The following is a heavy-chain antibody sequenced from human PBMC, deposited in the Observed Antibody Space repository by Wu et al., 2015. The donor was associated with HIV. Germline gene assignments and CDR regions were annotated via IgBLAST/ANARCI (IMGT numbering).Heavy chain of an antibody. CDR2: IIPIFGTA. Sequence: QVQLVQSGAEVKKPGSSVKVSCKASGGTFSSYAISWVRQAPGQGLEWMGRIIPIFGTANYAQKFQGRVTMTTDTSTSTAYMELRSLRSDDTAVYYCARCPFSIVGATGVVCRYYFDYWGQGTLVTVSS. V-gene: IGHV1-69*05. D-gene: IGHD1-26*01. CDR1: GGTFSSYA. J-gene: IGHJ4*02. CDR3: ARCPFSIVGATGVVCRYYFDY.